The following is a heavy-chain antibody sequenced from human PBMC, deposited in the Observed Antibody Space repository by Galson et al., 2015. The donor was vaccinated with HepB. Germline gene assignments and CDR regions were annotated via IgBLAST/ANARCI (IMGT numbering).Heavy chain of an antibody. V-gene: IGHV3-23*01. J-gene: IGHJ4*02. CDR3: AKGYFYDSLDY. CDR1: A. D-gene: IGHD3-22*01. Sequence: AMSWFRQAPGKGLEWVSAISGSGGSTYYADSVKGRFTISRDNSKNTLYLQMNSLRAEDTAVYYCAKGYFYDSLDYWGQGTLVTVSS. CDR2: ISGSGGST.